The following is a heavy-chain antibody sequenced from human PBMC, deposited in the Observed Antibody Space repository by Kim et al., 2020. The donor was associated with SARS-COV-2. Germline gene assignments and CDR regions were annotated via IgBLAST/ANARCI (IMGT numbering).Heavy chain of an antibody. CDR3: ARASGNYGGIADDAFDI. CDR1: GGSISSGGYY. Sequence: SETLSLTCTVSGGSISSGGYYWSWIRQHPGKGLEWIGYIYYSGSTYYNPSLKSRVTISVDTSKNQFSLKLSSVTAADTAVYYCARASGNYGGIADDAFDIWGQGTMVTVSS. V-gene: IGHV4-31*03. CDR2: IYYSGST. J-gene: IGHJ3*02. D-gene: IGHD4-17*01.